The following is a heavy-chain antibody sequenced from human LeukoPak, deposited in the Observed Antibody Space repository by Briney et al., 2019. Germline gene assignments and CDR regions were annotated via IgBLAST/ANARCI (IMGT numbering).Heavy chain of an antibody. J-gene: IGHJ6*03. CDR3: AKVPMYYYYMDV. CDR1: GGSISNKY. V-gene: IGHV4-59*01. CDR2: IYYSGST. Sequence: SETLSLTCTVSGGSISNKYWSWIRQPPGKGLEWIGYIYYSGSTNYNPSLKSRVTILVDTSKNQFSLRLTSVTAADTAVYYCAKVPMYYYYMDVWGKGTTVTISS.